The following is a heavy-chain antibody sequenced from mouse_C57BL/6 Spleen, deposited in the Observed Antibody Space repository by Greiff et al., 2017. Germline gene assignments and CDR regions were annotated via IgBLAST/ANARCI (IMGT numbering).Heavy chain of an antibody. J-gene: IGHJ1*03. CDR2: IYPGSGST. Sequence: VQLQQPGAELVKPGASVKMSCKASGYTFTSYWITWVKQRPGQGLEWIGDIYPGSGSTNYNEKFKSKATLTVDTSPSTAYMQLSSLTSEDSAVYYCARRAYYSNHWYFDVWGTGTTVTVSS. D-gene: IGHD2-5*01. CDR1: GYTFTSYW. CDR3: ARRAYYSNHWYFDV. V-gene: IGHV1-55*01.